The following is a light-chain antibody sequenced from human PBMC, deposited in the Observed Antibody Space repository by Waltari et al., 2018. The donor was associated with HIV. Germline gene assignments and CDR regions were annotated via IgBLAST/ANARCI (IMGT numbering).Light chain of an antibody. V-gene: IGLV1-44*01. Sequence: QSVLTQPPSASGTPGHRVPISCSGSSSNIGSSPVNWYQHLPATAPKPLIFRNSQRPSGVPDRFSASKSGTSASLAISGLQSEDEADYYCAAWDDSLNGYVFGTGTRVTVL. CDR1: SSNIGSSP. CDR2: RNS. J-gene: IGLJ1*01. CDR3: AAWDDSLNGYV.